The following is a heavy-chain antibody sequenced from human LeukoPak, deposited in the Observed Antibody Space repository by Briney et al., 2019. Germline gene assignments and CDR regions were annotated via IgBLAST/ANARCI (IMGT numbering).Heavy chain of an antibody. V-gene: IGHV3-53*01. Sequence: SGGSLRLSCAASGFTVSSNYMSWVRQAPGKGPEWVSVIYSGGSTYYADSVKGRFTISRDNSKNTLYLQMNSLRAEDTAVYYCARDFNYGSGSNYYYYMDVWGKGTTVTVSS. D-gene: IGHD3-10*01. J-gene: IGHJ6*03. CDR3: ARDFNYGSGSNYYYYMDV. CDR1: GFTVSSNY. CDR2: IYSGGST.